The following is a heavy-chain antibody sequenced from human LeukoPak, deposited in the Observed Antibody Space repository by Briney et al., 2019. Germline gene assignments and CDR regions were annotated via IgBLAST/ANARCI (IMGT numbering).Heavy chain of an antibody. J-gene: IGHJ5*02. CDR2: INHSGST. V-gene: IGHV4-34*01. Sequence: SGTRSLTCAVYGGSFSGYYWSWIRQPPGKGLEWIGEINHSGSTNYNPSLKSRVTTSVDTSKNQLSLELTSVTAADTAVYYCARGRTSNWFDPWGQGTLVTVSS. D-gene: IGHD1-14*01. CDR1: GGSFSGYY. CDR3: ARGRTSNWFDP.